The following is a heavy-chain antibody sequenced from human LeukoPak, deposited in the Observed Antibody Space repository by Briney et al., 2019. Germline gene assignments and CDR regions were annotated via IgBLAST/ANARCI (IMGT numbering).Heavy chain of an antibody. J-gene: IGHJ4*02. V-gene: IGHV4-59*01. CDR3: ARLRGNYFPDY. Sequence: PSETLSLTCTVSGGSISSYYWSWIRQPPGKGLEWIAYIPYSGSINYNPSLKSRVTISVDTSKNQFSLKLSSVTAADTAVYYCARLRGNYFPDYWGQGTLVTVSS. D-gene: IGHD4-11*01. CDR1: GGSISSYY. CDR2: IPYSGSI.